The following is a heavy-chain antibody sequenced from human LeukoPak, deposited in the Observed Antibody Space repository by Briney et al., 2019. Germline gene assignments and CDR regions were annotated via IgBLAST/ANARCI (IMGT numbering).Heavy chain of an antibody. Sequence: GASVTVSCKASGGTFSSYAISWVRQAPGQGLEWMGGIIPIFGTANYAQKFQGRVTITADESTSTAYMELSSLRSEDMAVYYCARARYETRIWPKSRYDYYHYMDVWGKGTTVTVSS. V-gene: IGHV1-69*13. J-gene: IGHJ6*03. CDR3: ARARYETRIWPKSRYDYYHYMDV. CDR2: IIPIFGTA. D-gene: IGHD3-3*01. CDR1: GGTFSSYA.